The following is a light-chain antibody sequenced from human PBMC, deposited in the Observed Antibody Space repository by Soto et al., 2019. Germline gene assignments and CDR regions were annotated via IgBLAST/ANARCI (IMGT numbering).Light chain of an antibody. Sequence: EIVLTQSPATLSLSPGERATLSCRSSQIVSTYLAWYQQKAGRPPRLLIYDASKRAPGIPARFNGSGSGTDFTLTISSLEPEDFAVYYCQQSSNWQGTFGRGTKVDIK. CDR2: DAS. V-gene: IGKV3-11*01. J-gene: IGKJ1*01. CDR1: QIVSTY. CDR3: QQSSNWQGT.